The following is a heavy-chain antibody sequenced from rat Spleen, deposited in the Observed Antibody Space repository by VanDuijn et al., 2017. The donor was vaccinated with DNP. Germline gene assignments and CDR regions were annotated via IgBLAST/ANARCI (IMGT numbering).Heavy chain of an antibody. CDR3: ARSVYYYSRYIPFDH. Sequence: EVQLQESGPGLVKPSQSLSLTCSVTSYSITSNYWGWIRKFPGNKMEWMAYISYSGITGYNPSLKSRISITRDTSKNQFFLQLNSVITEDTATYYCARSVYYYSRYIPFDHWGQGVMVTVSS. V-gene: IGHV3-1*01. J-gene: IGHJ2*01. CDR1: SYSITSNY. CDR2: ISYSGIT. D-gene: IGHD1-2*01.